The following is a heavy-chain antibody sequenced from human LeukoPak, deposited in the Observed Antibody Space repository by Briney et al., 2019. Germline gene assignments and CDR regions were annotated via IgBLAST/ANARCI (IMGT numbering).Heavy chain of an antibody. CDR1: GGSFSGYY. CDR2: INHSGST. D-gene: IGHD5-18*01. J-gene: IGHJ4*02. Sequence: NTSETLSLTCAVYGGSFSGYYWSWIRQPPGKGLEWIGEINHSGSTNYNPSLKSRVTISVDTSKNQFSLKPSSVTAADTAVYYCASIPVDTAMAFDYWGQGTLVTVSS. V-gene: IGHV4-34*01. CDR3: ASIPVDTAMAFDY.